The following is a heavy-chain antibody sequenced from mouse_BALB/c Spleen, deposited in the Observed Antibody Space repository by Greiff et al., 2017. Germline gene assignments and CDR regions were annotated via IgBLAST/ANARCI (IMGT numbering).Heavy chain of an antibody. CDR1: GFTFSSYY. J-gene: IGHJ3*01. V-gene: IGHV5-6-2*01. Sequence: EVQRVESGGGLVKLGGSLKLSCAASGFTFSSYYMSWVRQTPEKRLELVAAINSNGGSTYYPDTVKGRFTISRDNAKNTLYLQMSSLKSEDTALYYCARHRSTMITTVSWFAYWGQGTLVTVSA. D-gene: IGHD2-4*01. CDR2: INSNGGST. CDR3: ARHRSTMITTVSWFAY.